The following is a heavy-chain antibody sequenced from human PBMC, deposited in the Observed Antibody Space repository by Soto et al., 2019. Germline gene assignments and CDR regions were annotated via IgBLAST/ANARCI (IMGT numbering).Heavy chain of an antibody. V-gene: IGHV1-3*01. CDR1: GYTFTSYA. J-gene: IGHJ5*01. CDR2: INAGNGNT. CDR3: ARGVGLYSGYDS. Sequence: QVQLVQSGAEVKKPGASVKVSCKASGYTFTSYAMHWVRQAPGQRLEWMGWINAGNGNTKYSQKFQGRVTITRDTSASTAYRELSSLRSEDTAVYYCARGVGLYSGYDSGGQGTLVTVSS. D-gene: IGHD5-12*01.